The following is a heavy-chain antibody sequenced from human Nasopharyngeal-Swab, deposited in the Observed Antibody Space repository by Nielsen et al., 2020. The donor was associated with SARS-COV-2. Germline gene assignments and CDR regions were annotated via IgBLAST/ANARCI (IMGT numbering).Heavy chain of an antibody. CDR3: ARGDPYYYGMDV. V-gene: IGHV3-53*01. J-gene: IGHJ6*02. Sequence: GRQAPGKELEWVSVIYSGGSTYYADSVKGRFTISRDNSKNTLYLQMNSLRAEDTAVYYCARGDPYYYGMDVWGQGTTVTVSS. CDR2: IYSGGST.